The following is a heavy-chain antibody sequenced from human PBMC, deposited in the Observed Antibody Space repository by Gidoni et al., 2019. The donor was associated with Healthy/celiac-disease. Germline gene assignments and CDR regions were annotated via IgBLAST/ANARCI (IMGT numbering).Heavy chain of an antibody. CDR3: ASRTGYCSSTSCHGWFDP. CDR1: GGSISSRNW. V-gene: IGHV4-4*02. D-gene: IGHD2-2*01. Sequence: QVQLQESGPGLVKPSGTLSLTCAVSGGSISSRNWWSWVRQPPGKGLEWIGEIYHSGSTNYNPSLKSRVTISVDKSKNQFSLKLSSVTAADTAVYYCASRTGYCSSTSCHGWFDPWGQGTLVTVSS. J-gene: IGHJ5*02. CDR2: IYHSGST.